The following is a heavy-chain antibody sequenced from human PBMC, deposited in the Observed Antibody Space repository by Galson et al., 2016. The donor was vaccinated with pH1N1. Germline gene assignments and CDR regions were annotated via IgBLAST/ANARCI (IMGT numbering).Heavy chain of an antibody. Sequence: SLRLSCAASGFTFSSSGMHWVRQAPGKGLEWVSAISGSGGSTYYADSVKGRFTISRDNSKNTLYVQMNSLRAEDTAVYYCAKTLTHDEIYDAFDIWGQGTMVTVSS. CDR3: AKTLTHDEIYDAFDI. CDR1: GFTFSSSG. V-gene: IGHV3-23*01. CDR2: ISGSGGST. D-gene: IGHD2/OR15-2a*01. J-gene: IGHJ3*02.